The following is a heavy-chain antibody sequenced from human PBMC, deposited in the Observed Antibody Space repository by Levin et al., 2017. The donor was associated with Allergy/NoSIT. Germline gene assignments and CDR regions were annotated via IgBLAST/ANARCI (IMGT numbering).Heavy chain of an antibody. CDR3: ARDLSFGAFDI. D-gene: IGHD2-15*01. J-gene: IGHJ3*02. CDR1: GYTFTSYA. Sequence: PVASVKVSCKASGYTFTSYAMHWVRQAPGQRLEWMGWINAGNGNTKYSQKFQGRVTITRDTSASTAYMELSTLRSEDTAVYYCARDLSFGAFDIWGQGTMVTVSS. V-gene: IGHV1-3*01. CDR2: INAGNGNT.